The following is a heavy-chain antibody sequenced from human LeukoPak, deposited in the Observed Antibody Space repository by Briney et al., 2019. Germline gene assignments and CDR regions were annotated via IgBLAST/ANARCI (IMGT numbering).Heavy chain of an antibody. D-gene: IGHD3-10*01. Sequence: PGGSLRLSCAASGFTFSDYYMSWSRQATGKGLKWVSYISSTGSTRYYADSVKGRFTISRDNAKNTLYLQMNSLRAEDTAVYYCASGAYYGSGSLKHWGQGTLVTVSS. CDR1: GFTFSDYY. CDR2: ISSTGSTR. J-gene: IGHJ4*02. V-gene: IGHV3-11*01. CDR3: ASGAYYGSGSLKH.